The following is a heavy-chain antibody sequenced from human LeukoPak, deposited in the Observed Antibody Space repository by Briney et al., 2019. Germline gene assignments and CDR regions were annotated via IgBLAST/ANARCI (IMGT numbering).Heavy chain of an antibody. Sequence: SGGSLRLSCAASGFTFSNAWMSWVRQAPGKGLEWVGRIKSKTDGGTTDYAAPVKGRFTISRDDSKNTLYLQMNSLKTEDTAVYYCTTENIAVAVTGGYWGQGTLVTVSS. CDR1: GFTFSNAW. V-gene: IGHV3-15*01. D-gene: IGHD6-19*01. J-gene: IGHJ4*02. CDR3: TTENIAVAVTGGY. CDR2: IKSKTDGGTT.